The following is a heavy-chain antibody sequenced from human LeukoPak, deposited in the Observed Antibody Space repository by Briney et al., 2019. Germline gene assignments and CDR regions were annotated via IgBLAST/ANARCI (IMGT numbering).Heavy chain of an antibody. CDR3: AEDTGDSRTLSHVINFDH. Sequence: GGSLRLSCAASGFTFSSYAMSWVRQAPGKGLEWVSGISGGGGYTYYGGSVKGRFTISRDNSKNTLYLQMNSLRADDTAVYYCAEDTGDSRTLSHVINFDHRGQGTLVTVSS. V-gene: IGHV3-23*01. J-gene: IGHJ4*02. CDR2: ISGGGGYT. D-gene: IGHD3-22*01. CDR1: GFTFSSYA.